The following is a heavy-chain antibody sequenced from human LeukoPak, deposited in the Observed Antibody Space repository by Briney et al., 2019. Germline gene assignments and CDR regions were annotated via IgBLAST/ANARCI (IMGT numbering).Heavy chain of an antibody. V-gene: IGHV4-34*01. J-gene: IGHJ4*02. CDR1: GGSFSGYY. CDR2: INHSGST. Sequence: PSETLSLTCAVYGGSFSGYYWSWIRQPPGKGLEWIGEINHSGSTDYNPSLKSRLTLSVDTSKNQFSLKMSSVTAADTAVYYCARGDGRDGYKGRLDYWGQGTLVTVSS. D-gene: IGHD5-24*01. CDR3: ARGDGRDGYKGRLDY.